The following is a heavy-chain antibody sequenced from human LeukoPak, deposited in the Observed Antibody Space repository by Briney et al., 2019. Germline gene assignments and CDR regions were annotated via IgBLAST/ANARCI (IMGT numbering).Heavy chain of an antibody. J-gene: IGHJ4*02. CDR1: GYTFIDYT. Sequence: ASVKVSCKASGYTFIDYTMHWLRQAPGQRLDWMGWINGGSGNTKYSPEFQGRVTITRDTSASTGYMELSSLRSEDTAVYYCANPRYDSSGYYYVDWGQGTLVTVSS. D-gene: IGHD3-22*01. CDR2: INGGSGNT. CDR3: ANPRYDSSGYYYVD. V-gene: IGHV1-3*01.